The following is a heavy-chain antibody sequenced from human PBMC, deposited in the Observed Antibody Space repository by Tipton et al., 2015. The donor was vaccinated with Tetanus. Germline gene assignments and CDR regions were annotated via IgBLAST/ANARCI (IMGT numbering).Heavy chain of an antibody. CDR3: TKGEGVGGMYYYYGMDV. CDR2: ISSSGSTI. Sequence: SLRLSCAASGFIFSDYYMSWIRQAPGKGLEWVSYISSSGSTIYYADSVKGRFTISRDNAKNSLYLQMNSLRAEDTAVYYCTKGEGVGGMYYYYGMDVWGQGTTVTVSS. J-gene: IGHJ6*02. CDR1: GFIFSDYY. D-gene: IGHD3-3*01. V-gene: IGHV3-11*01.